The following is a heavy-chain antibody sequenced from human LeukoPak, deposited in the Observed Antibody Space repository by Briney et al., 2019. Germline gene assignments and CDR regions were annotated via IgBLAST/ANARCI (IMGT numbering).Heavy chain of an antibody. D-gene: IGHD1-26*01. Sequence: GGSLRLSCAASGFTFNTYAMSWVRQAPGKGLEWVSAISGSGGTTYYADSVKGRFTISRDNSKNTLYLQMNSLRAEDTAVYYCARERGGVVGGSLDAFDIWGQGTMVTVSS. CDR3: ARERGGVVGGSLDAFDI. CDR1: GFTFNTYA. V-gene: IGHV3-23*01. J-gene: IGHJ3*02. CDR2: ISGSGGTT.